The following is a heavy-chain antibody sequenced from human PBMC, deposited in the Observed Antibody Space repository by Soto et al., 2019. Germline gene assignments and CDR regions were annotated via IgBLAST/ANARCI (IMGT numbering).Heavy chain of an antibody. Sequence: LSLTCAVYGGSFSGYYWSWIRQPPGKGLEWIGEINHSGSTNYNPSLKSRVTISVDTSKNQFSLKLSSVTAADTAVYYCARAGFWSAYYYYGMDVGGQGTTVTVSS. CDR1: GGSFSGYY. J-gene: IGHJ6*02. CDR3: ARAGFWSAYYYYGMDV. V-gene: IGHV4-34*01. D-gene: IGHD3-3*01. CDR2: INHSGST.